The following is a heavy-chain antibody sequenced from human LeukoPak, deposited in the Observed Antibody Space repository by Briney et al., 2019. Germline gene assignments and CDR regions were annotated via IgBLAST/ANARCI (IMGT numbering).Heavy chain of an antibody. J-gene: IGHJ4*02. CDR1: GFTFSRFG. V-gene: IGHV3-30*02. D-gene: IGHD6-13*01. Sequence: GGSLRLSCAASGFTFSRFGMHWVRQAPGQGLEWVSFILYDGSEKYYADSVKGRFTISRDNAKNSLYLQMISLRAEDTAVYYCAREPTYTSSWHTACDYWGQGTLVTVSS. CDR3: AREPTYTSSWHTACDY. CDR2: ILYDGSEK.